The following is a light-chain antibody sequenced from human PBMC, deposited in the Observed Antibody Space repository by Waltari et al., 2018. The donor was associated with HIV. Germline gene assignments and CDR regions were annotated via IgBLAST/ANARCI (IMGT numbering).Light chain of an antibody. Sequence: DILMTQSPSSLSASVGDRVTITCRASLNITTFLTWYHQKPGKAPQLLISAASNLQSGVPSRFSGSGSGTDFTLTITSLQPADFATYFCQQSYITPYTFGQGTKLEIK. CDR1: LNITTF. CDR2: AAS. J-gene: IGKJ2*01. V-gene: IGKV1-39*01. CDR3: QQSYITPYT.